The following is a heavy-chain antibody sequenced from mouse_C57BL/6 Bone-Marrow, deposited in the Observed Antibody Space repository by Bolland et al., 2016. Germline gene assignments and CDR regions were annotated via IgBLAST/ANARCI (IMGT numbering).Heavy chain of an antibody. V-gene: IGHV1-84*01. Sequence: YPGSGNTKYNEKIKGKATLTVDTSSSTAYMQLSSLTSEDSAVYFCARSDGYYGYFDVWGTG. CDR2: YPGSGNT. J-gene: IGHJ1*03. D-gene: IGHD2-3*01. CDR3: ARSDGYYGYFDV.